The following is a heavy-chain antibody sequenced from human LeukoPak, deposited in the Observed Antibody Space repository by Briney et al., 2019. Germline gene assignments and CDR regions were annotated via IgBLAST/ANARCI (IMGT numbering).Heavy chain of an antibody. CDR1: GFTFSTYA. CDR3: AKGPIDILRFLEWLSFDY. CDR2: ISGSGANT. V-gene: IGHV3-23*01. J-gene: IGHJ4*02. D-gene: IGHD3-3*01. Sequence: SGGSLRLSCTASGFTFSTYAMSWVRQAPGKGLEWVSTISGSGANTYYADSVKGRFIISRDNSKNTLYLQMNSLRAEDTAIYYCAKGPIDILRFLEWLSFDYWGQGTLVTVSS.